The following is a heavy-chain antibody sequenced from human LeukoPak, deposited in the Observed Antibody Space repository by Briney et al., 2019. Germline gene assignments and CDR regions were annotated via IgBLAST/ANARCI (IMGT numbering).Heavy chain of an antibody. CDR2: IIPIFGTA. D-gene: IGHD3-16*02. V-gene: IGHV1-69*13. CDR3: ARGERLGELSELLLGY. J-gene: IGHJ4*02. Sequence: GASVKVSCKASGGTFSSYAISWVRQAPGQGLEWMGGIIPIFGTANYAQKFQGRVTITADESTSTASMELSSLRSEDTAVYYCARGERLGELSELLLGYWGQGTLVTVSS. CDR1: GGTFSSYA.